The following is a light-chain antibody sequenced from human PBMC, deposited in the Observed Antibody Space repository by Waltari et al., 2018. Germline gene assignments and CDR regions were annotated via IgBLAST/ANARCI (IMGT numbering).Light chain of an antibody. J-gene: IGKJ1*01. V-gene: IGKV1-5*03. CDR2: NVA. Sequence: DIQMTQSPSTLSAYVGDRVTLFCRASQSISSWLAWYQQIPGEAPNLLIYNVANLETEVPSRFRGSGSGTLFTLTISSLQPDDFATYYCQQYSTYPWTFGQGTKVEI. CDR1: QSISSW. CDR3: QQYSTYPWT.